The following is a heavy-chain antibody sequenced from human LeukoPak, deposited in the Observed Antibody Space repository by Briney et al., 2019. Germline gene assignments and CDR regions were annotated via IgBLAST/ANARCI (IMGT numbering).Heavy chain of an antibody. J-gene: IGHJ4*02. D-gene: IGHD2-15*01. Sequence: SETLSLTCTVSGGSISSSSYYWGWIRQPPGKGLEWIGSIYYSGSTYYNPSLKSRVTISVDTSKNQFSLKLSSVTAADTAVYYCARGLDGDARVVVGYFDYWGQGTLVTVSS. CDR1: GGSISSSSYY. CDR3: ARGLDGDARVVVGYFDY. V-gene: IGHV4-39*07. CDR2: IYYSGST.